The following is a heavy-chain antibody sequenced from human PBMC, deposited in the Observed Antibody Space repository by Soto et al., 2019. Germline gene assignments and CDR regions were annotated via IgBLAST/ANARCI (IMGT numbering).Heavy chain of an antibody. J-gene: IGHJ5*02. CDR3: AKNYVRGIVVPRLDP. V-gene: IGHV3-23*01. Sequence: QLLESGGGLVQPGGSLRLSCAASGFTFSNYAMSWVRQAPGKGLEGVSDISGNGDSTYYADSVKGRFTVFRDNSNNTSYMQMNSLRVEDTAVYYCAKNYVRGIVVPRLDPWGQGTLVTVSS. CDR2: ISGNGDST. CDR1: GFTFSNYA. D-gene: IGHD1-26*01.